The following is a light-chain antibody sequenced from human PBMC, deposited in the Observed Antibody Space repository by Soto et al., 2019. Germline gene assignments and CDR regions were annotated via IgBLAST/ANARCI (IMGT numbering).Light chain of an antibody. CDR1: QDIRKF. CDR3: QHYDNLVT. Sequence: DIQMTQSPSSLSASVGDRVTITCQASQDIRKFLNWYQQKPGKAPKLLINDATNLETGVPARFSGSGTGTYFTFTINRLQPEDIATYYCQHYDNLVTFGPGTKVDIK. J-gene: IGKJ3*01. CDR2: DAT. V-gene: IGKV1-33*01.